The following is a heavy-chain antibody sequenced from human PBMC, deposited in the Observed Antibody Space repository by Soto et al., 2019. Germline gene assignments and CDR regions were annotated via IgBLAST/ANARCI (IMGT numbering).Heavy chain of an antibody. V-gene: IGHV3-53*01. Sequence: PGGSLRLSCAVSGFTVSNNYMSWVRQAPGKGLEGVSVIYSGGYTAYGDSVKGRFTISRDNSKNTLYLQMNSLRADDTAVYYCAKEEWSFAEYFQHWGQGTLVTVSS. CDR2: IYSGGYT. CDR3: AKEEWSFAEYFQH. D-gene: IGHD3-3*01. J-gene: IGHJ1*01. CDR1: GFTVSNNY.